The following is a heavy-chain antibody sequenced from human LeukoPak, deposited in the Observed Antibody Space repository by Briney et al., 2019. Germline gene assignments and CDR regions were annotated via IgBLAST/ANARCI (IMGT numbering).Heavy chain of an antibody. V-gene: IGHV3-33*06. CDR3: AKQISSGYYYDLDY. J-gene: IGHJ4*02. D-gene: IGHD3-22*01. CDR2: IWYDGSNK. CDR1: GFTFSSYG. Sequence: GGSLRLSCAASGFTFSSYGMHWVRQAPGKGLEWVAVIWYDGSNKYYADSVKGRFTISRDNSKNTLYLQMNSLRAEDTAVYYCAKQISSGYYYDLDYWGQGTLVTVSS.